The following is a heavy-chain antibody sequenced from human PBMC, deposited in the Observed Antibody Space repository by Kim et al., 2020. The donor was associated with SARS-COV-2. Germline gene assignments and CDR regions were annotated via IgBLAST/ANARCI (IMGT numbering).Heavy chain of an antibody. J-gene: IGHJ6*02. CDR2: ISYDGSNK. Sequence: GGSLRLSCAASGFTFSSYGMHWVRQAPGKGLEWVAVISYDGSNKYYADSVKGRFTISRDNSKNTLYLQMNSLRAEDTAVYYCARDGEYCSSTSCYGYGMDVWGQGTTVTVSS. CDR3: ARDGEYCSSTSCYGYGMDV. V-gene: IGHV3-33*05. D-gene: IGHD2-2*01. CDR1: GFTFSSYG.